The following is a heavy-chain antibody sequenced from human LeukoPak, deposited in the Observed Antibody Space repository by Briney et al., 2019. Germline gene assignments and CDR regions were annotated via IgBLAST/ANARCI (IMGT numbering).Heavy chain of an antibody. D-gene: IGHD2-15*01. J-gene: IGHJ3*02. Sequence: PGGSLRLSCAASGFTFSSYAMSWVRQAPGKGLEWVSYITSSSSTIYYADSVRGRFTISRDNAKNSLYLQMNSLRAEDTAVYYCARDRRSGIALDGFDIWGQGTMVTVSS. CDR1: GFTFSSYA. CDR2: ITSSSSTI. V-gene: IGHV3-48*04. CDR3: ARDRRSGIALDGFDI.